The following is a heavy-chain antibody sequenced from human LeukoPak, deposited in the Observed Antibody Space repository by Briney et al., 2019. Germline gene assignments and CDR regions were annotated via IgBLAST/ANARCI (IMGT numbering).Heavy chain of an antibody. V-gene: IGHV3-30-3*01. CDR2: ISYDGSNK. Sequence: GGSLRLSCAAPGFTFSSYAMHWVRQAPGKGLEWVAVISYDGSNKYYADSVKGRFTIYRDNSKNTLYLQMNSLRAEDTAVYYCARDYCSGGSCYLFDYWGQGTLVTVSS. D-gene: IGHD2-15*01. CDR1: GFTFSSYA. J-gene: IGHJ4*02. CDR3: ARDYCSGGSCYLFDY.